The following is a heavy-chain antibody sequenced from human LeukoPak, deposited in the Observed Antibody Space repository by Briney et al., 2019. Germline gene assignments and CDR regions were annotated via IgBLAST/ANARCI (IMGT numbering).Heavy chain of an antibody. V-gene: IGHV4-39*01. Sequence: PSETLSLTCTVSGGSISSSSYYWGWIRQPPGKGLEWIGSIYYSGSTYYNPSLKSRVTISVDTSKNQFSLKLSSVTAADTAVYYCARQIAVAGTFMPFPEYYFDYWGQGTLVTVSS. CDR2: IYYSGST. D-gene: IGHD6-19*01. J-gene: IGHJ4*02. CDR3: ARQIAVAGTFMPFPEYYFDY. CDR1: GGSISSSSYY.